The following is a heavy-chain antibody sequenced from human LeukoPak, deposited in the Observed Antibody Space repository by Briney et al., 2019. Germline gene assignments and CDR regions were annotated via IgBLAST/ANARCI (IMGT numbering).Heavy chain of an antibody. Sequence: SETLSLTCAVYGGSFSGYYWSWIRQPPGKGLEWIGEINHSGSTNYNPSLKSRVTISVDTSKNQFSLKLSSVTAADTAVYYCARVDIAAAGLDYWGQGTLVTVSS. CDR1: GGSFSGYY. J-gene: IGHJ4*02. V-gene: IGHV4-34*01. CDR2: INHSGST. CDR3: ARVDIAAAGLDY. D-gene: IGHD6-13*01.